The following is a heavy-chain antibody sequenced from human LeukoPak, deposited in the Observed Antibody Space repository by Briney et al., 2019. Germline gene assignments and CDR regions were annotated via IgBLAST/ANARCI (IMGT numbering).Heavy chain of an antibody. V-gene: IGHV3-7*03. CDR2: IDQDGTEK. Sequence: GESLRLSCAASGFTFTTYWMSWVRQLPGKGLEWVANIDQDGTEKYYVDSVKGRFTISRDNAKNSLELQMNSLRAEDTALYYCAKDGDGYNYMSIPHYFDYWGQGTLVTVSS. CDR3: AKDGDGYNYMSIPHYFDY. D-gene: IGHD5-24*01. CDR1: GFTFTTYW. J-gene: IGHJ4*02.